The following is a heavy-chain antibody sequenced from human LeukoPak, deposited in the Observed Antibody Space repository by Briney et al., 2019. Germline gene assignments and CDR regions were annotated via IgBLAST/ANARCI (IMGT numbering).Heavy chain of an antibody. V-gene: IGHV3-48*04. CDR1: GFTFSSYS. CDR3: ARDQALPSSSYYYGCDDY. D-gene: IGHD3-22*01. CDR2: ISDGGKTK. Sequence: GGSLRLSCAASGFTFSSYSMNWVRQAPGKGLEWVSYISDGGKTKYYADSVKGRFTISRDNAKNSLYLQMNSLRAEDTAVYYCARDQALPSSSYYYGCDDYWGQGTLVTVSS. J-gene: IGHJ4*02.